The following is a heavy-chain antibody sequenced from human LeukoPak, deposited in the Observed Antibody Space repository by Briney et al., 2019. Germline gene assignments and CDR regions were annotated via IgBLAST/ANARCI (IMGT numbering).Heavy chain of an antibody. Sequence: GASVTVSCKASGYTFTSYGISWVRQAPGQGLEWMGWISAYNGNTNYAQKLQGRVTMTTDTSTSTAYMELRSLRSDDTAVYYCAILMGGYSYGLRAFDIWGQGTMVTVSS. V-gene: IGHV1-18*01. J-gene: IGHJ3*02. CDR2: ISAYNGNT. CDR1: GYTFTSYG. CDR3: AILMGGYSYGLRAFDI. D-gene: IGHD5-18*01.